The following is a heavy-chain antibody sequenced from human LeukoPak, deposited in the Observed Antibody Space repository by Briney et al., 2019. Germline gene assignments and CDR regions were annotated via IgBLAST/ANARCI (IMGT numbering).Heavy chain of an antibody. CDR3: ARDPPMISFGGAFDL. J-gene: IGHJ2*01. Sequence: KTSQTLSLTCTVSGGSISSGSYYWSWIRQPAGKGLEWIGRIYPSGTTNYNPSLKGRVTISVDTSKNQFSLKLRSVTAADTAVYYCARDPPMISFGGAFDLWGRGTLVTVSS. D-gene: IGHD3-16*01. CDR2: IYPSGTT. CDR1: GGSISSGSYY. V-gene: IGHV4-61*02.